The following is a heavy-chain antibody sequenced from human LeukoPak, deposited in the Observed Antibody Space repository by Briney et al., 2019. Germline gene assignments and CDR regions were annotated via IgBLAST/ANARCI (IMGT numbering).Heavy chain of an antibody. D-gene: IGHD1-26*01. CDR2: IVGGAGGT. J-gene: IGHJ4*02. Sequence: GGTLRLSCAASGFTFSSHGMSWVRQAPGKGLEWVSGIVGGAGGTYYADSVKGRFTISRDNSKNTLYLQMNSLRAEDTAVYYCARDKAVGPTLLDYWGQGTLVTVSS. CDR1: GFTFSSHG. V-gene: IGHV3-23*01. CDR3: ARDKAVGPTLLDY.